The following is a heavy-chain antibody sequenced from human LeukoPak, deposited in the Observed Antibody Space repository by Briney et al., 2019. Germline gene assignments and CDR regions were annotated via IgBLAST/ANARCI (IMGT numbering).Heavy chain of an antibody. CDR1: GYTFTDYY. CDR2: INPNSGGT. J-gene: IGHJ6*03. D-gene: IGHD1-26*01. CDR3: ARDLGSNPRQGYYYYYMDV. V-gene: IGHV1-2*02. Sequence: ASVKVSCKTSGYTFTDYYMHWVRQAPGQGLEWMGWINPNSGGTNYADKFQGRVTMTRDTSISTAYMELSRLRSDDTAVYYCARDLGSNPRQGYYYYYMDVWGKGTTVTVSS.